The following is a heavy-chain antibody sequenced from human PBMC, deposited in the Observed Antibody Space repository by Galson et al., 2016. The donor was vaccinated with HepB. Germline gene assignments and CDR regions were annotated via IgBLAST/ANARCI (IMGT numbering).Heavy chain of an antibody. D-gene: IGHD2-8*02. Sequence: SVKVSCKASGYNFIGYYIHWVRQAPGQGLEWMGIINPRGGSTSYVQNFQGRVTMTRDTSTSTVYMKLSSLRSDDTAVYYCARGGPLVDFDYWGQGTLVTVSP. CDR3: ARGGPLVDFDY. CDR1: GYNFIGYY. CDR2: INPRGGST. J-gene: IGHJ4*02. V-gene: IGHV1-46*01.